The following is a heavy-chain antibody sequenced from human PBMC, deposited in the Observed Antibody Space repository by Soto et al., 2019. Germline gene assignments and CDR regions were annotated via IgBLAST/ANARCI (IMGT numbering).Heavy chain of an antibody. CDR3: ARAPGRYCSSTSCYTVDAFDI. CDR1: GYTFTGYY. D-gene: IGHD2-2*02. J-gene: IGHJ3*02. Sequence: GASVKVSCKASGYTFTGYYFHWVRQVPGQGLEWVGWINLNSGGAIYAKNFQGRFTISRDNAKNSLYLQMNSLRAEDTAVYYCARAPGRYCSSTSCYTVDAFDIWGQGTMVTVSS. CDR2: INLNSGGA. V-gene: IGHV1-2*02.